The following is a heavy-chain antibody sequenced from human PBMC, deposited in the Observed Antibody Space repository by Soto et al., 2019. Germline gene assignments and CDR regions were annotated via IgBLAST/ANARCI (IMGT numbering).Heavy chain of an antibody. Sequence: QLQLQESGPGLVKPSETLSLTCSVSGGSISSSTYYWGWVRQPPGKGLEWIGSIYYSGTAHYTPSIKSRLTIXAXTXXNQFSLNLSAVTAADTAVYYCARRATTVTYDAFDIWGQGTMVTVSS. J-gene: IGHJ3*02. V-gene: IGHV4-39*01. D-gene: IGHD4-17*01. CDR2: IYYSGTA. CDR3: ARRATTVTYDAFDI. CDR1: GGSISSSTYY.